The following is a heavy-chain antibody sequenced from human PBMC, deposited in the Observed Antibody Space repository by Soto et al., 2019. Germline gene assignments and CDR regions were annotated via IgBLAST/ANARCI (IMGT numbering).Heavy chain of an antibody. CDR3: ARDSPPPYYDSSGYYDY. Sequence: ASVKVSCKASGYTFTSYGISWVRQAPGQGLEWMGWISAYNGSTNYAQKLQGRVTMTTDTSTSTAYMELRSLRSDDTAVYYCARDSPPPYYDSSGYYDYWGQGTLVTVSS. J-gene: IGHJ4*02. D-gene: IGHD3-22*01. CDR2: ISAYNGST. CDR1: GYTFTSYG. V-gene: IGHV1-18*04.